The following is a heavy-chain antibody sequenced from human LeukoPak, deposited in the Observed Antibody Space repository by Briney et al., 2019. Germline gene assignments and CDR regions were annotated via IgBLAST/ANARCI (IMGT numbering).Heavy chain of an antibody. D-gene: IGHD6-6*01. V-gene: IGHV5-51*01. CDR2: IYPGDSST. CDR1: GYSFTSYW. Sequence: GESLKISCKGSGYSFTSYWIAWVRQMPGKGLEWMGIIYPGDSSTRYSPSVQGQVTISADKSISTAYLQWSSLKASDTAMYYCARLSSISTPATYWGQGTLVTVSS. CDR3: ARLSSISTPATY. J-gene: IGHJ4*02.